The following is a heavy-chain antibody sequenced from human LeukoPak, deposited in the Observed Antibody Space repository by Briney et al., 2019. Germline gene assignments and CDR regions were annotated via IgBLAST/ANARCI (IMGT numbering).Heavy chain of an antibody. CDR1: GGSFSGYY. J-gene: IGHJ4*02. D-gene: IGHD4-17*01. CDR3: ARANTVTTDY. Sequence: SETLSLTCAVYGGSFSGYYWSWIPQPPGKGLEWIGEINHSGSTNYNPSLKSRVTISVDTSKNQFSLKLSSVTAADTAVYYCARANTVTTDYWGQGTLVTVSS. V-gene: IGHV4-34*01. CDR2: INHSGST.